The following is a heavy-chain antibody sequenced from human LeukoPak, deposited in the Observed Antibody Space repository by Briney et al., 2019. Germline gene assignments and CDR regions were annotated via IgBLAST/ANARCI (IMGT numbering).Heavy chain of an antibody. J-gene: IGHJ5*02. CDR3: ARDSFGSFDP. Sequence: GGSLRLSCAASGFTFSSYAMHWVRQAPGKGLEWVAVISYDGSNKYYADSVKGRFTISRDNSKNTLYLQMNSLRAEDTAVYYCARDSFGSFDPWGQGTLVTVSS. CDR1: GFTFSSYA. CDR2: ISYDGSNK. V-gene: IGHV3-30*04. D-gene: IGHD2-15*01.